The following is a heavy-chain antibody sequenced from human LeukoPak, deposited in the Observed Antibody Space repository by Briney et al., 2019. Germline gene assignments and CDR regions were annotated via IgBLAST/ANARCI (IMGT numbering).Heavy chain of an antibody. CDR2: ISDSSSTI. V-gene: IGHV3-48*01. Sequence: GGSLRLYCVGSGFTFSTYSMNWVRQAPGKGLEWLSYISDSSSTIYYADSVKGRFTISRDNAQNSLYLQMNSLRVEDTAVYYCARGGDVWGKGTTVTVSS. J-gene: IGHJ6*04. CDR3: ARGGDV. CDR1: GFTFSTYS.